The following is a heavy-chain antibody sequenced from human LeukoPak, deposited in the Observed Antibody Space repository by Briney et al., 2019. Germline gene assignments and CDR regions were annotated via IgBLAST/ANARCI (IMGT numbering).Heavy chain of an antibody. CDR2: ISDSGNT. Sequence: PGGSLRLSCAASGFTLSSYAMSWVRQAPGKGLEWVSAISDSGNTYHADSVKGRFTISRDSSKNTLFLQMNRLRPEDAAVYYCAKGPVRGSTPDYWGQGTLVTVSS. J-gene: IGHJ4*02. D-gene: IGHD3-10*01. V-gene: IGHV3-23*01. CDR3: AKGPVRGSTPDY. CDR1: GFTLSSYA.